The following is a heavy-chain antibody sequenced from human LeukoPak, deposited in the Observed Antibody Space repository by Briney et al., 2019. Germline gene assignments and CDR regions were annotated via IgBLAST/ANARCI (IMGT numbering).Heavy chain of an antibody. Sequence: GGSLRLSCAASGFTFSNYEMNWARQSPGKGLEWVANIYLDGSRAYYVDSVKGRFTISRDNAKNSLFLQMNSLSAEDTAVYYCGRAGPVTKDHFMDVWGKGTTVTVSS. CDR2: IYLDGSRA. CDR3: GRAGPVTKDHFMDV. J-gene: IGHJ6*03. V-gene: IGHV3-7*01. CDR1: GFTFSNYE. D-gene: IGHD2-2*01.